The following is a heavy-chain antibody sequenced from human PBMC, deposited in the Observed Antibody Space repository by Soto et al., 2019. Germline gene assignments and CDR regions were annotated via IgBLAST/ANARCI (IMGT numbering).Heavy chain of an antibody. Sequence: QVQLVQSGAEVKKPGSSVKVSCKASGGTFSSYAISWVRQAPGQGLEWMGGIIPIFGTANYAQKFQGRVTITADESTSTAYMELSSLRAEDTAVYYCASALGHDDGGNLRRGYYGMDVWGQGTTVTVSS. CDR2: IIPIFGTA. J-gene: IGHJ6*02. CDR1: GGTFSSYA. CDR3: ASALGHDDGGNLRRGYYGMDV. D-gene: IGHD4-17*01. V-gene: IGHV1-69*01.